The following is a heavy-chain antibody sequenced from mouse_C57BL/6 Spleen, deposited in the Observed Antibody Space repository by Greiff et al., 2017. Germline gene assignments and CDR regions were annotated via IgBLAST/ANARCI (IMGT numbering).Heavy chain of an antibody. CDR2: INPNYGTT. Sequence: EVQLQQSGPELVKPGASVKISCKASGYSFTDYNMNWVKQSNGKSLEWIGVINPNYGTTSYNQKFKGKATLTVDQSSSPAYMQLNRLTSEDSAVYYCARGDGYYAYWYFDVWGTGTTVTVSS. CDR1: GYSFTDYN. V-gene: IGHV1-39*01. D-gene: IGHD2-3*01. J-gene: IGHJ1*03. CDR3: ARGDGYYAYWYFDV.